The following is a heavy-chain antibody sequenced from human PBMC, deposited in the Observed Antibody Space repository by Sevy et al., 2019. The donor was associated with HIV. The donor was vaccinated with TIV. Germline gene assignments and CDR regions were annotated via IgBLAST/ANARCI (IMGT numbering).Heavy chain of an antibody. CDR1: GGSISSSSYY. CDR3: AGLAYGDYSGYFDY. V-gene: IGHV4-39*01. Sequence: SETLSLTCTGSGGSISSSSYYWGWIRQPPGKGLEWIGSISYTGNTYYNPSLKSRVTISVDTSKNQFSLKLSSVTAADTAVYYCAGLAYGDYSGYFDYWGQGTLVTVSS. CDR2: ISYTGNT. J-gene: IGHJ4*02. D-gene: IGHD4-17*01.